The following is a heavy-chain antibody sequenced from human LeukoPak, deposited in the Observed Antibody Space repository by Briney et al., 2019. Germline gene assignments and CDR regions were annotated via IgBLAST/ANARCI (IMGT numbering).Heavy chain of an antibody. Sequence: PGGSLRLSCAASGFKFSSYWMNWVRQAPGSGLEWVANIKEDGSERHYVDSVKGRFTISRDNAENSLYLQMNSLRAEDTALYFCARDRRYCSGGSCYFDYFFDYWGQGTLVTVSS. CDR2: IKEDGSER. D-gene: IGHD2-15*01. J-gene: IGHJ4*02. CDR3: ARDRRYCSGGSCYFDYFFDY. V-gene: IGHV3-7*01. CDR1: GFKFSSYW.